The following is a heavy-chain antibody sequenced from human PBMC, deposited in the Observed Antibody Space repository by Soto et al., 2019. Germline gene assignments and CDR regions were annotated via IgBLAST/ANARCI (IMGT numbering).Heavy chain of an antibody. Sequence: EVQLVESGGGLVQPGGSLRLSCAASGFTFSSYSMNWVRQAPGQGLEWVSYISSSSSTIYYADSVKGRFTISRDKAKNSVYLQMNSLRDEDTAVYYCARDLKYCGGDCYPGWFDPWGQGTLVTVSS. V-gene: IGHV3-48*02. J-gene: IGHJ5*02. CDR1: GFTFSSYS. D-gene: IGHD2-21*02. CDR3: ARDLKYCGGDCYPGWFDP. CDR2: ISSSSSTI.